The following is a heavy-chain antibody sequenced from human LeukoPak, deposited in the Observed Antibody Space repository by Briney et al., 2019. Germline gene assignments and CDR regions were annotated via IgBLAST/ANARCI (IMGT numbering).Heavy chain of an antibody. Sequence: SETLSLTCTVSGGSISTYYWNWIRQPAGKGLEWIGRIHTSGTTKYNPSLKSRVTMSVDTSKNQFSLRLSSVTAADTAVYYCARTNLPDTQGAFDIWGQGTMVTVSS. CDR3: ARTNLPDTQGAFDI. V-gene: IGHV4-4*07. CDR1: GGSISTYY. D-gene: IGHD2-2*01. J-gene: IGHJ3*02. CDR2: IHTSGTT.